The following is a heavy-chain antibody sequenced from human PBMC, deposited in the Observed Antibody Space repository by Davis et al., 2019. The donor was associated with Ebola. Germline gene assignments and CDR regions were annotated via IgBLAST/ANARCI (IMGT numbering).Heavy chain of an antibody. CDR3: AKDRDYSSSPLYYESEC. CDR2: IIPKFGTA. CDR1: GGTFSNYA. Sequence: SVKVSCKASGGTFSNYAITWVRQAPGQGLEWMGGIIPKFGTANYAQRFQGRVTIIADESRTTAYMELSSLRSEDTAVYYCAKDRDYSSSPLYYESECWGQGTLVTVSS. V-gene: IGHV1-69*13. D-gene: IGHD2-2*01. J-gene: IGHJ4*02.